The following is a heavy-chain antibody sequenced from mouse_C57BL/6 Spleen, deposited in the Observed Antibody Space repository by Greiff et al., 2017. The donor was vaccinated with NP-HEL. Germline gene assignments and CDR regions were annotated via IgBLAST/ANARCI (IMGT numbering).Heavy chain of an antibody. CDR1: GYTFTDYE. CDR2: IDPETGGT. J-gene: IGHJ4*01. D-gene: IGHD2-3*01. Sequence: VKLQESGAELVRPGASVTLSCKASGYTFTDYEMHWVKQTPVHGLEWIGAIDPETGGTAYNQKFKGKAILTADKSSSTAYMGRRSLTSEDSAVYYCTRKGYWYYAMDYWGQGTSVTVSS. V-gene: IGHV1-15*01. CDR3: TRKGYWYYAMDY.